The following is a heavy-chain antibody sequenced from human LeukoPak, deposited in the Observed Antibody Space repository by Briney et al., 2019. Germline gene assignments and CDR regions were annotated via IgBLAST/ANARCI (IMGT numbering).Heavy chain of an antibody. D-gene: IGHD3-22*01. CDR1: GGSISSSSYY. J-gene: IGHJ4*02. CDR3: ARVTPITTMIVVVPPHFDY. V-gene: IGHV4-31*03. CDR2: IYYSGST. Sequence: PSETLSLTCTVSGGSISSSSYYWSWIRQHPGKGLEWIGYIYYSGSTYYNPSLKSRVTISIDTSKNQFSLKLSSVTAADTAVYYCARVTPITTMIVVVPPHFDYWGQGTLVTVSS.